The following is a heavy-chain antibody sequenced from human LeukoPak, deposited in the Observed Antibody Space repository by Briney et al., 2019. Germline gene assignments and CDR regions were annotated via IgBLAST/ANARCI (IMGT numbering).Heavy chain of an antibody. V-gene: IGHV3-30-3*01. D-gene: IGHD1-1*01. CDR1: GFTFSSYA. CDR3: AREGTYFDY. CDR2: ISYDGSNK. J-gene: IGHJ4*02. Sequence: GGSLRLSCAASGFTFSSYAMHWVRQAPGKGLEWVAVISYDGSNKYYADSAKGRFTISRDNSKNTLYLQMNSLRAEDTAVYYCAREGTYFDYWGQGTLVTVSS.